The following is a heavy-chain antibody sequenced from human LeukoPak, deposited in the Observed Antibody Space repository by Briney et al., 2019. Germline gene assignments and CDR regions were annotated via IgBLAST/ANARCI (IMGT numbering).Heavy chain of an antibody. J-gene: IGHJ5*02. V-gene: IGHV4-59*01. Sequence: SETLSLTCTVSGGSISSYYWSWFRQPPGKRPEWIGYIYYTGPTNYNPSLKSRVTISIDTSKTQFSLRLHSVTAADTAVYYCVRGFYDSFDPWGQGILVTVSS. CDR2: IYYTGPT. D-gene: IGHD3-22*01. CDR3: VRGFYDSFDP. CDR1: GGSISSYY.